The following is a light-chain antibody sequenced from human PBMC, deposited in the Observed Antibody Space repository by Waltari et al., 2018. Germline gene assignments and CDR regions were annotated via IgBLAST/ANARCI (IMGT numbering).Light chain of an antibody. V-gene: IGLV1-47*01. CDR1: TSNIGSHY. J-gene: IGLJ2*01. CDR3: VAWDDSRSGRL. Sequence: QSVLTQPPSASGTPGQRVIISCSGGTSNIGSHYVYWYQHVPGTAPKLLIYKNDQRPLGVPDRFSASKSGTSASLAIVGLRSEDEATYYCVAWDDSRSGRLFGGGTKVTVL. CDR2: KND.